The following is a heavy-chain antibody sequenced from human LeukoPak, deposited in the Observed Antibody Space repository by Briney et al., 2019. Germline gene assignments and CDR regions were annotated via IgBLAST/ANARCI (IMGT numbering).Heavy chain of an antibody. J-gene: IGHJ4*02. D-gene: IGHD1-1*01. CDR2: IYTSGST. Sequence: SETLSLTCTVSGGSISSYYWSWIRQPAGKGLEWIGRIYTSGSTNYNPSLKSRVTMSVDTSKKQFFLKLRFVTAADTAVYYCARWNGVTFDYWGQGTLVTVSS. CDR1: GGSISSYY. V-gene: IGHV4-4*07. CDR3: ARWNGVTFDY.